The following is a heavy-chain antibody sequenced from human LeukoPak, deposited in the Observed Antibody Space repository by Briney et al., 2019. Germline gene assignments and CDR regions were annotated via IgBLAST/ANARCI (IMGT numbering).Heavy chain of an antibody. Sequence: ASVKVSCKASGYTFTSYYMHWVRQAPGQGLEWMGIINPSGGSTSYARKFQGRVTMTRDTSTSTVYMELSSLRSEDTAVYYCARDRGIADRFDYWGQGTLVTVSS. CDR3: ARDRGIADRFDY. J-gene: IGHJ4*02. D-gene: IGHD6-13*01. V-gene: IGHV1-46*01. CDR1: GYTFTSYY. CDR2: INPSGGST.